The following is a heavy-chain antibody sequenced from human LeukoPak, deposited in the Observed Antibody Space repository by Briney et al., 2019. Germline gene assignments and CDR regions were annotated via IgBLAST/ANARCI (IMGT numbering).Heavy chain of an antibody. Sequence: PGGSLRLSCAASGFTFSSYAMSWVRQAPGNGLEWVSAISGSGGSTYYADSVKGRFTISRDNSKNTLYLQMNSLRAEDTAVYYCAKDGAYYYDSSGYYYVDDYWGQGTLVTASS. V-gene: IGHV3-23*01. CDR3: AKDGAYYYDSSGYYYVDDY. CDR2: ISGSGGST. CDR1: GFTFSSYA. J-gene: IGHJ4*02. D-gene: IGHD3-22*01.